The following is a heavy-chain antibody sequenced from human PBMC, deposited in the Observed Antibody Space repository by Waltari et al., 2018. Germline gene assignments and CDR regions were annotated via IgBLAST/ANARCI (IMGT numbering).Heavy chain of an antibody. CDR3: AKAGGIYNYPLDP. CDR2: ISSDGSGK. V-gene: IGHV3-30*18. D-gene: IGHD1-26*01. J-gene: IGHJ5*02. CDR1: GSPFNNYG. Sequence: QVEESGGGVVQPGGSLRLSCVASGSPFNNYGMHWVRQALGKGLEWLAVISSDGSGKYYADSVKGRFTMSRDNSKNMVYLQMNSLRPEDTAVYYCAKAGGIYNYPLDPWGQGTLVTVSS.